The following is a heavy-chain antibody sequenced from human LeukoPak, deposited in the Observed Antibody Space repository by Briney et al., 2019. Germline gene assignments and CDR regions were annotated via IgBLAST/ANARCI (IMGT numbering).Heavy chain of an antibody. CDR2: ISGSGGST. V-gene: IGHV3-23*01. CDR1: GFTFSSYG. Sequence: GGTLRLSCAASGFTFSSYGMRWVRQAPGKGLEWVSAISGSGGSTYYADSVKGRFTISRDNAKNSLYLQMNSLRAEDTAVYYCARGYGDPDQYYYYMDVWGKGTTVTVSS. D-gene: IGHD4-17*01. CDR3: ARGYGDPDQYYYYMDV. J-gene: IGHJ6*03.